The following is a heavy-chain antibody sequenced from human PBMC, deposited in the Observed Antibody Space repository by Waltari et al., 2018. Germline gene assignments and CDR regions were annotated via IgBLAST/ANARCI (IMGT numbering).Heavy chain of an antibody. CDR2: IIPILGTT. CDR1: GGTFTIYT. V-gene: IGHV1-69*11. J-gene: IGHJ5*02. D-gene: IGHD6-19*01. Sequence: QGQLVQSGAEVKKPGSSVKVSGKAPGGTFTIYTFTWWRQSPGQGLEWMGRIIPILGTTNYAQKFLDRVSISADEYTSTVYMEVNSLRFEDTAVYYCAREGSGWHNGHNWFDPWGQGTLVTVSS. CDR3: AREGSGWHNGHNWFDP.